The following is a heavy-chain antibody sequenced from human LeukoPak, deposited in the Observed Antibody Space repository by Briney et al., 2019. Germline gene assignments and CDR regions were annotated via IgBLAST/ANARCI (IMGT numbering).Heavy chain of an antibody. CDR2: ISGSGGST. V-gene: IGHV3-23*01. Sequence: PGGSLRLSCAASGFTFSNYGMSWVRQAPGKGLECVSFISGSGGSTYHADSVKDRFTISRDNSKNTVYLQMNSLRAEDTAVYYCAKDNGYYYGSGSYYNAWGQGTLVTVSS. D-gene: IGHD3-10*01. CDR1: GFTFSNYG. J-gene: IGHJ5*02. CDR3: AKDNGYYYGSGSYYNA.